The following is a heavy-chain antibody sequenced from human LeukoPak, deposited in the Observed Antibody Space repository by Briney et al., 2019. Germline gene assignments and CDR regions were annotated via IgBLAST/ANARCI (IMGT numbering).Heavy chain of an antibody. CDR1: GFTFSSYE. CDR2: ISSSGSTI. V-gene: IGHV3-48*03. Sequence: GGSLRLSCAASGFTFSSYEMNWVRQDPGKGLEWVSYISSSGSTIYYADSVKGRFTISRDNAKNTLYLQMNSLRAEDTAVYYCARRAGAYSHPYDYWGQGTLVTVSS. J-gene: IGHJ4*02. D-gene: IGHD4/OR15-4a*01. CDR3: ARRAGAYSHPYDY.